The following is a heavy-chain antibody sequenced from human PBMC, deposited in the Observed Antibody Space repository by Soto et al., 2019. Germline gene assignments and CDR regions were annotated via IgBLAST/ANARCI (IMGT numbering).Heavy chain of an antibody. CDR1: GFTFSSYG. CDR3: AKGPLLWFGELYGAFDI. Sequence: PGGSLRLSCAASGFTFSSYGMHWVRQAPGKGLEWVAVISYDGSNKYYADSVKGRFTISRDNSKNTLYLQMNSLRAEDTAVYYCAKGPLLWFGELYGAFDIRGQGTMVTVS. D-gene: IGHD3-10*01. CDR2: ISYDGSNK. V-gene: IGHV3-30*18. J-gene: IGHJ3*02.